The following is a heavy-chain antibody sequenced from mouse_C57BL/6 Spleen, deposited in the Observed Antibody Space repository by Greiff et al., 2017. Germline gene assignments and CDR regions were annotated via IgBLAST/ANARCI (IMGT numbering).Heavy chain of an antibody. CDR3: ASQTGTDYFDY. V-gene: IGHV1-80*01. CDR2: IYPGDGDT. Sequence: QVQLQQSGAELVKPGASVKISCKASGYAFSSYWMNWVKQSPGKGLEWIGQIYPGDGDTNYNGKFKGKATLTADKSSSTAYMQLSSLTSEDSAVYFCASQTGTDYFDYWGQGTTLTVSS. CDR1: GYAFSSYW. J-gene: IGHJ2*01. D-gene: IGHD4-1*01.